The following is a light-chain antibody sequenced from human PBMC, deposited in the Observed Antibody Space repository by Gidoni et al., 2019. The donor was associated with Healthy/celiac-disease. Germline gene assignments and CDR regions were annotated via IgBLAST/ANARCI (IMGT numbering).Light chain of an antibody. Sequence: EIVLTQSPATLSLSPGERATLSCRASQSVSSYLAWYQQKPGQAPRLLIYDASNRATGIPARFSGSGSGTDFTLTISSLEPEDFAVYYCQQRSNSPTFXGXTKVXIK. CDR2: DAS. CDR1: QSVSSY. J-gene: IGKJ4*01. CDR3: QQRSNSPT. V-gene: IGKV3-11*01.